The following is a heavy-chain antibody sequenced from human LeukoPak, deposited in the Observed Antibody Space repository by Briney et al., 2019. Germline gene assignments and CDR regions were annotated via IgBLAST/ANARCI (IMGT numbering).Heavy chain of an antibody. Sequence: GRSLRLSCAASGFTFDDYAMHWVRQAPGKGLEWVSGISWNSGSIGYADSVKGRFTISRDNAKNSLYLQMNSLRAEDTALYYCARSPNIVGANDYWGQGTLVTVSS. CDR1: GFTFDDYA. CDR2: ISWNSGSI. V-gene: IGHV3-9*01. CDR3: ARSPNIVGANDY. D-gene: IGHD1-26*01. J-gene: IGHJ4*02.